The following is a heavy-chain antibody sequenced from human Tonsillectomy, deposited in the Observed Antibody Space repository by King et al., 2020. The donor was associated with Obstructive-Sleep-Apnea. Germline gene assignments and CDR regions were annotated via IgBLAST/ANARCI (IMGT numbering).Heavy chain of an antibody. V-gene: IGHV3-23*04. CDR1: GFTFNSYA. D-gene: IGHD2-8*01. CDR2: VRGSGDNT. CDR3: AKDICTNGVCTYDY. J-gene: IGHJ4*02. Sequence: VQLVESGGGLVQPGGSLRLSCAASGFTFNSYAMNWVRQAPGKGLEWVSGVRGSGDNTFYADSVKGRFTISRDNSKRTLYLQMNSLRAEDTAVYYCAKDICTNGVCTYDYWGQGTLVTVSS.